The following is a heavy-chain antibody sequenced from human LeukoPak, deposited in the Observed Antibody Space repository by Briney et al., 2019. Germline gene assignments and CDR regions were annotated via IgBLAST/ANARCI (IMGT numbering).Heavy chain of an antibody. Sequence: SQTLSLTCAISGDSVSSNSAAWNWIRQSPSRGLEWLGRTYYRSKWYNDYAVSVKSRITINPDTSKNQFSLQLNSVTPEDTAVYYCARDLRYSSGWYDGYRQYNWFDPWGQRTLVTVSS. CDR1: GDSVSSNSAA. CDR2: TYYRSKWYN. D-gene: IGHD6-19*01. J-gene: IGHJ5*02. V-gene: IGHV6-1*01. CDR3: ARDLRYSSGWYDGYRQYNWFDP.